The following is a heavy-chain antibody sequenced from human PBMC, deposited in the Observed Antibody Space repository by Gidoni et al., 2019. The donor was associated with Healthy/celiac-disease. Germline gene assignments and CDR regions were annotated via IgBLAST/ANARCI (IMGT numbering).Heavy chain of an antibody. V-gene: IGHV3-23*01. CDR2: ISGSGGST. CDR1: GFTFSSNA. CDR3: AKGRYGDYVPFDY. Sequence: ELQLLESGGGLVQPGGSLRLSCAASGFTFSSNAMIWVRPAPGKGLEWVSAISGSGGSTYYADSVKGRFTISRDNSKNTLYLQMNSLRAEDTAVYYCAKGRYGDYVPFDYWGQGTLVTVSS. D-gene: IGHD4-17*01. J-gene: IGHJ4*02.